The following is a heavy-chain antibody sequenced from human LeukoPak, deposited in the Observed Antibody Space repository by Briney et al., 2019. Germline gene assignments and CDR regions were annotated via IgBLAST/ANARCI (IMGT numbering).Heavy chain of an antibody. Sequence: ASVKVSCKASGYTFTGYYMHWVRQAPGQGLEWMGWINPNSGGTNYAQKFQGRVTMTRDTSISTAYMELSRLRSDDTAVYYCAKDPGIAVAGARDYWGQGTLVTVSS. CDR2: INPNSGGT. CDR3: AKDPGIAVAGARDY. J-gene: IGHJ4*02. V-gene: IGHV1-2*02. CDR1: GYTFTGYY. D-gene: IGHD6-19*01.